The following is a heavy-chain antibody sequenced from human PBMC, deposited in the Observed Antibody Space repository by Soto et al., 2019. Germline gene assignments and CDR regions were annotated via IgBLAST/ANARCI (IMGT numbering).Heavy chain of an antibody. J-gene: IGHJ3*02. CDR1: GGSISSSNW. CDR3: ARVTPGYYDSSGYYPPDACDI. D-gene: IGHD3-22*01. V-gene: IGHV4-4*02. CDR2: IYHSGST. Sequence: QVQLQESGPGLVKPSGTLSLTCAVSGGSISSSNWWSWVRQPPVQGLEWIGEIYHSGSTNYNPSLKRRVTISGDKSENQFSLKLSSVTAADTAVYYCARVTPGYYDSSGYYPPDACDIWGQGTMVTVSS.